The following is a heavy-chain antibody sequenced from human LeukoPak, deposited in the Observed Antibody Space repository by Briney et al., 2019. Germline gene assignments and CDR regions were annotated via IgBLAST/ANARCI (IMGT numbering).Heavy chain of an antibody. CDR1: GFTVSSNY. CDR3: ARGRRATVVTFYFDY. CDR2: IYSGGST. V-gene: IGHV3-66*01. D-gene: IGHD4-23*01. Sequence: GGSLRLSCAASGFTVSSNYMSWVRQAPGKGLEWVSVIYSGGSTYYADSVKGRFTISRDNSKNTLYLQMNSLRAEDTAVYYCARGRRATVVTFYFDYWGQGTLVTVSS. J-gene: IGHJ4*02.